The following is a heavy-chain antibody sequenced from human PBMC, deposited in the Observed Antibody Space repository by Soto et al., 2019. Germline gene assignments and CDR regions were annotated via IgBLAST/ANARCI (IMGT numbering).Heavy chain of an antibody. J-gene: IGHJ4*02. CDR1: GFIFTDYY. CDR2: ISSDGRDI. Sequence: QVLLVESGGGLVRPGGSLRLSCSASGFIFTDYYMTWIRQAPGKGLEWVSHISSDGRDIYYADSMEGRLSVSRDNSENSLFLQMDSLRAEDTAVYYCVRATYFSDSSGYTRCLDYWGQGTLVTVSS. D-gene: IGHD3-22*01. V-gene: IGHV3-11*01. CDR3: VRATYFSDSSGYTRCLDY.